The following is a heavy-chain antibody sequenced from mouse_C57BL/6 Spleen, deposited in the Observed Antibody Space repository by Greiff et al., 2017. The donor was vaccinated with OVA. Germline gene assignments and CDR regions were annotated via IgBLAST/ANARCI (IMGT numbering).Heavy chain of an antibody. CDR1: GYSFTGYY. D-gene: IGHD2-3*01. Sequence: VQLQQSGPELVKPGASVKISCKASGYSFTGYYMNWVKQSPEKSLEWIGEINPSTGGTTYNQKFKAKATLTVDKSSSTAYMQLKSLTSEDSAVYYCARGYYAFDYWGQGTTLTVSS. CDR3: ARGYYAFDY. J-gene: IGHJ2*01. CDR2: INPSTGGT. V-gene: IGHV1-42*01.